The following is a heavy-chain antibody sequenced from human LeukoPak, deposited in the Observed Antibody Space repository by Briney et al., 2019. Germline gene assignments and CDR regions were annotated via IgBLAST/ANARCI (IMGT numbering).Heavy chain of an antibody. Sequence: GGSLRLSCAASGFTFSSYSMNWVRQAPGKGLEWVSSISSSSSYIYYTDSVKGRFTISRDNAKNSLYLQMNSLRAEDTAVYYCAREVVVVPAAMRYYYYYGMDVWGQGTTVTVSS. V-gene: IGHV3-21*01. CDR1: GFTFSSYS. D-gene: IGHD2-2*01. J-gene: IGHJ6*02. CDR3: AREVVVVPAAMRYYYYYGMDV. CDR2: ISSSSSYI.